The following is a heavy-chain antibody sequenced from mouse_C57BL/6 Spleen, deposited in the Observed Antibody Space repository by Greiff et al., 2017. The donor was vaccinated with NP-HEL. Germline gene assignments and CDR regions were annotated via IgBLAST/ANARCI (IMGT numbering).Heavy chain of an antibody. J-gene: IGHJ4*01. V-gene: IGHV5-17*01. CDR1: GFTFSDYG. CDR2: ISSGSSTI. D-gene: IGHD1-1*01. Sequence: EVNVVESGGGLVKPGGSLKLSCAASGFTFSDYGMHWVRQAPEKGLEWVAYISSGSSTIYYADTVKGRFTISRDNAKNTLFLQMTSLRSEDTAMYYCANTVAYAMDYWGQGTSVTVSS. CDR3: ANTVAYAMDY.